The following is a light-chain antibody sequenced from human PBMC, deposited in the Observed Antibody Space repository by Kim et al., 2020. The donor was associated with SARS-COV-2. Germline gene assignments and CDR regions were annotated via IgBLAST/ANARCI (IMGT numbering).Light chain of an antibody. J-gene: IGKJ2*01. CDR1: QSISTY. CDR3: QQSSSTSYT. Sequence: DIQMTQSPSSLSASIGDRVTITCRASQSISTYLNWYQQKPGKAPNLLIYATSSLQSGVPSRFSGSGSGTDFTLTISSLQPEDFVTYYCQQSSSTSYTFGPGTKLEI. V-gene: IGKV1-39*01. CDR2: ATS.